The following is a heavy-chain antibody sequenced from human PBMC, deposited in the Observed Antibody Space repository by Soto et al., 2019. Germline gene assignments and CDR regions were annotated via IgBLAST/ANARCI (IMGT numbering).Heavy chain of an antibody. CDR3: ARDANYYDSSGYYEGFDY. J-gene: IGHJ4*02. D-gene: IGHD3-22*01. Sequence: SVKVSCRASGGTFSSYAISWVRQAPGQGLEWMGGIIPIFGTANYAQKFQGRVTITADKSTSTAYMELSSLRSEDTAVYYCARDANYYDSSGYYEGFDYWGQGTLVTVSS. CDR2: IIPIFGTA. CDR1: GGTFSSYA. V-gene: IGHV1-69*06.